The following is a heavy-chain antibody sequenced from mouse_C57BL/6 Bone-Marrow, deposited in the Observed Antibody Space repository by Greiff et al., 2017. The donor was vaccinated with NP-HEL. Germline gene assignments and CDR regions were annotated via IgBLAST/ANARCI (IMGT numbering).Heavy chain of an antibody. CDR2: ISYSGST. D-gene: IGHD2-1*01. V-gene: IGHV3-8*01. CDR3: ARFDGNSFAY. Sequence: EVQLKESGPGLAKPSQTLSLTCSVTGYSITSDYWNWIRQFPGNKLEYMGYISYSGSTYYNPSLKSRISITRDTSKNQYYLQLNSVTTEDTATYYCARFDGNSFAYWGQGTLVTVSA. J-gene: IGHJ3*01. CDR1: GYSITSDY.